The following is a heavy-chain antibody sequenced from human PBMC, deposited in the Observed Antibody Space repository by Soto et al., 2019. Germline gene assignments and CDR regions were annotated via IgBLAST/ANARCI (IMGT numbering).Heavy chain of an antibody. CDR1: GFTFSDYY. D-gene: IGHD4-17*01. J-gene: IGHJ4*02. Sequence: GGSLRLSCAASGFTFSDYYMTWMRQAPGKGLEWVSFISGYSATIYYADSVKGRFTISRDNAQNSLYLQMSSLRAEDTAVYYCARDMTTVTKYYFDYWGQGTLVTVSS. CDR2: ISGYSATI. V-gene: IGHV3-11*01. CDR3: ARDMTTVTKYYFDY.